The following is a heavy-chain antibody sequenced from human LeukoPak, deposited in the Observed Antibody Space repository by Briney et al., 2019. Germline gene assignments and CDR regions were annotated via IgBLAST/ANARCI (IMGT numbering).Heavy chain of an antibody. CDR3: ARQGYSSGWYGSDDAFDI. D-gene: IGHD6-19*01. Sequence: GESLKISCKGSGYSFTSYWIGWVRPMPGKGLEWMGIIYPGDSDTRYSPSFQGQVTISADKSISTAYLQWSSLKASDTAMYYCARQGYSSGWYGSDDAFDIWGQGTMVTVPS. CDR1: GYSFTSYW. V-gene: IGHV5-51*01. J-gene: IGHJ3*02. CDR2: IYPGDSDT.